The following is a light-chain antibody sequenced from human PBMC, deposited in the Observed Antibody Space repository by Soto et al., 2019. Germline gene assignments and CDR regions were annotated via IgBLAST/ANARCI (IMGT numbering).Light chain of an antibody. CDR1: QSISSW. J-gene: IGKJ2*01. CDR2: KAF. Sequence: DIQMTQSPSTLSASVGDRGTITCRASQSISSWLAWYQQKPGKAPKLLIYKAFSLENGVPSRFSGSGSGTEFTLTISSLQPDDFATYYCQQYNSYPYTFGQGTKLEIK. V-gene: IGKV1-5*03. CDR3: QQYNSYPYT.